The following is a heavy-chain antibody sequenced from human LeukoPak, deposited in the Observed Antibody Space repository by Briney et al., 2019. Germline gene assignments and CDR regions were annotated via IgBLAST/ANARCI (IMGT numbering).Heavy chain of an antibody. D-gene: IGHD2-15*01. CDR1: GFTFSDYY. Sequence: PGGSLRLSCAASGFTFSDYYMSWIRQPPGKGLEWIGEINHSGSTNYNPSLKSRVTISVDTSKNQFSLKLSSVTAADTAVYYCAKVSRWYGRVAATRPGGLDYWGQGTLVTVSS. CDR3: AKVSRWYGRVAATRPGGLDY. J-gene: IGHJ4*02. CDR2: INHSGST. V-gene: IGHV4-34*01.